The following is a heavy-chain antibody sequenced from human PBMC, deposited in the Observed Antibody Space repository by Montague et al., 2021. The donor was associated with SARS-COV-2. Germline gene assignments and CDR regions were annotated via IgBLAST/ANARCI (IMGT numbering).Heavy chain of an antibody. CDR2: IYHNGST. D-gene: IGHD4-23*01. J-gene: IGHJ6*03. V-gene: IGHV4-59*01. CDR3: ASTYGGNLGYYYYYMDV. CDR1: GGSISSYY. Sequence: SETLSLTCTVSGGSISSYYWTWIRQPPGKGLESIGYIYHNGSTKYNPSLKSRVTISVDTSKNQFSLKLSSVSVADTAVYYCASTYGGNLGYYYYYMDVWGKGTTVTVSS.